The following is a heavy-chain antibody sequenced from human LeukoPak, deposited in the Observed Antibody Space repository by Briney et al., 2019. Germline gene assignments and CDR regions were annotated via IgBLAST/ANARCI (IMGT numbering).Heavy chain of an antibody. Sequence: SQTLSLTCAISGDSVSSNSVAWNWIRQSPSRGLEWLGRTYYRSSKWYNDYAVSVKSRITINPDTSKNQFSLQLSSVTPEDTAVYYCARDRCSSGSCYFDYWGQGTLVTVSS. CDR3: ARDRCSSGSCYFDY. D-gene: IGHD2-15*01. J-gene: IGHJ4*02. V-gene: IGHV6-1*01. CDR2: TYYRSSKWYN. CDR1: GDSVSSNSVA.